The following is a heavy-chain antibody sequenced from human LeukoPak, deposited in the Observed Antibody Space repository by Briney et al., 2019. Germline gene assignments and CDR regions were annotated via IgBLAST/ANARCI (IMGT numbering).Heavy chain of an antibody. CDR2: IKQDGSEK. CDR3: ARVFLGSYWTIDY. Sequence: GGSLRLSCAASGFTFSSYWMSRVRQAPGKGLEWVANIKQDGSEKYYVDSVKGRFTISRDNAKNSLYLQMNSLRAEDTAVYYCARVFLGSYWTIDYWGQGTLVTVSS. V-gene: IGHV3-7*01. J-gene: IGHJ4*02. CDR1: GFTFSSYW. D-gene: IGHD1-26*01.